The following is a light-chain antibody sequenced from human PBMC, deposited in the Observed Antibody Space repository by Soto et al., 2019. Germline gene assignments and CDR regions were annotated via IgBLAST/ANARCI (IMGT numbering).Light chain of an antibody. CDR3: QQDGSSSWT. CDR1: QSVSSSY. V-gene: IGKV3-20*01. CDR2: GTS. J-gene: IGKJ1*01. Sequence: EIVLTHAPGTLSLSPGERATLSCRASQSVSSSYLAWYQQKPGQAPRLLIYGTSSRATAIPDRFSGSGSGTYFTITISRLEHEDFAVYYCQQDGSSSWTFGQGTKV.